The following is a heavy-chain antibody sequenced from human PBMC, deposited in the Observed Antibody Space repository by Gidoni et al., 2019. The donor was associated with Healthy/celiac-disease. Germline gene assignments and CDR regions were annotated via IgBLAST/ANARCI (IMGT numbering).Heavy chain of an antibody. D-gene: IGHD5-12*01. CDR1: GFTFSSYW. Sequence: EVQLVESGGGLVQPGGSLRLSCAASGFTFSSYWMSWVRQAPGKGLEWVANIKQDGSEKYYVDSVKGRFTIARDNAKNSLYLQMNSLRAEDTAVYYCARGEGQYSGYDLYDYWGQGTLVTVSS. CDR3: ARGEGQYSGYDLYDY. J-gene: IGHJ4*02. V-gene: IGHV3-7*01. CDR2: IKQDGSEK.